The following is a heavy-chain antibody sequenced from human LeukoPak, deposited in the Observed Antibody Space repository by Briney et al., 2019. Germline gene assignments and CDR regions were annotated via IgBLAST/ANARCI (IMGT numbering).Heavy chain of an antibody. Sequence: SEPLSLTCTVAGASITCFHWTWIRQPAGKGLEWIGLISSSGSTIYNPSLQSRVAMSVDMTKNQLSLKLSSVTAADTAMYYCARKDGDYWGQGTLVTVSS. CDR1: GASITCFH. CDR3: ARKDGDY. V-gene: IGHV4-4*07. CDR2: ISSSGST. D-gene: IGHD6-6*01. J-gene: IGHJ4*02.